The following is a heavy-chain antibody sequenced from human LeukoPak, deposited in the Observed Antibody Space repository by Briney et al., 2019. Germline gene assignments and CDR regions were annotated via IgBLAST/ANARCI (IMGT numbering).Heavy chain of an antibody. CDR2: IKQDGSEK. CDR3: ARDDTAVAGTELDY. CDR1: GFSFSNYW. D-gene: IGHD6-19*01. Sequence: GGSLRLSCATSGFSFSNYWMNWVRQAPGKGLEWVANIKQDGSEKYYVDSVKGRFTISRDNAKNSLYLQMNSLRAEDTAVYYCARDDTAVAGTELDYWGQGTLVTVSS. V-gene: IGHV3-7*01. J-gene: IGHJ4*02.